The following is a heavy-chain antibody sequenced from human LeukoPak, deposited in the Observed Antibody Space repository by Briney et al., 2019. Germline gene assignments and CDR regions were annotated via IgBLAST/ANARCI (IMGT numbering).Heavy chain of an antibody. J-gene: IGHJ4*02. CDR1: GYTFTSYG. Sequence: GASVKVSCKASGYTFTSYGISWVRQAPGQGLEWMGWISAYNGNTNYAQKLQGRVTMTTDTSTSTAYMELRSLRSDDTAVYYRARERIVVAAADYFDYWGQGTLVTVPS. CDR2: ISAYNGNT. CDR3: ARERIVVAAADYFDY. D-gene: IGHD6-13*01. V-gene: IGHV1-18*01.